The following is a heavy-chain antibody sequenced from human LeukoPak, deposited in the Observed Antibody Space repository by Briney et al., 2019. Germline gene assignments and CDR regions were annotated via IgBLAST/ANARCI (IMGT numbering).Heavy chain of an antibody. V-gene: IGHV4-34*01. J-gene: IGHJ4*02. D-gene: IGHD4-17*01. Sequence: PSETLSLTCAVSSVSFDDYYWAWVRQTPGKGLEWIGEINHSGYTNDSPSPKSRVTLSIDTSRKQFSLNLRSVTVADAGTYYCTRMTTGHDYWGQGTLVTVSS. CDR2: INHSGYT. CDR3: TRMTTGHDY. CDR1: SVSFDDYY.